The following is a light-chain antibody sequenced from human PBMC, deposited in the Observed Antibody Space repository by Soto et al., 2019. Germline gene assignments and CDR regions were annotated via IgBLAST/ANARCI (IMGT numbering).Light chain of an antibody. V-gene: IGLV2-14*01. J-gene: IGLJ1*01. CDR2: DVS. CDR3: SSYTSSSTLYV. CDR1: SSDVGAYNY. Sequence: QSVLTQPASVSGSPGQSITISCTGTSSDVGAYNYVSWYQQHPGKAPKLMIYDVSNRPSGVSNRFSGSKSGDTASLTISGLQAEDEADYYCSSYTSSSTLYVFGTGTMVTDL.